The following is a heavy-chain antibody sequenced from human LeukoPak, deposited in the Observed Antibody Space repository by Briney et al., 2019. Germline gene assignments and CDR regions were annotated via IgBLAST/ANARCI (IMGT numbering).Heavy chain of an antibody. CDR1: GFTFANAW. CDR3: SSSGSRWDYFDY. Sequence: KPGGSLRLSCAVSGFTFANAWMTWVRQALGKGLEWVGRIKRKNDGGATDYATPVKGRFTISRDDSINTLYLQMNSLKTEDTAVYYCSSSGSRWDYFDYWGQGALVTVSS. D-gene: IGHD6-13*01. J-gene: IGHJ4*02. CDR2: IKRKNDGGAT. V-gene: IGHV3-15*01.